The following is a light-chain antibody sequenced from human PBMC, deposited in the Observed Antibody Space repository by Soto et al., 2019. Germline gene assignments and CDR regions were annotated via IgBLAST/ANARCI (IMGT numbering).Light chain of an antibody. CDR1: SSNVGSNI. CDR2: SDD. CDR3: ASWEDSLNGWV. Sequence: QSVLTQPPSASGTPGQRVTISCSGSSSNVGSNIVSWYQQLPGTAPKVLIYSDDQRPSGVPDRFSGSRSGSSASLAISGLQSGDEADYYCASWEDSLNGWVIGGGTKVTVL. J-gene: IGLJ3*02. V-gene: IGLV1-44*01.